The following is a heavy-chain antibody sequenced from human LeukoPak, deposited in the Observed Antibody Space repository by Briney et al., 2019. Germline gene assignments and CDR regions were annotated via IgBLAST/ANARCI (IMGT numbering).Heavy chain of an antibody. CDR2: IWYDGSNK. CDR1: GFTFSSYG. CDR3: ASGVADYGDYVWYYFDY. Sequence: GGSLRRSCAASGFTFSSYGMHWVRQAPGKGLEWVAVIWYDGSNKYYADSVKGRFTISRDNSKNTLYLQMNSLRAEDTAVYYCASGVADYGDYVWYYFDYWGQGTLVTVSS. V-gene: IGHV3-33*01. J-gene: IGHJ4*02. D-gene: IGHD4-17*01.